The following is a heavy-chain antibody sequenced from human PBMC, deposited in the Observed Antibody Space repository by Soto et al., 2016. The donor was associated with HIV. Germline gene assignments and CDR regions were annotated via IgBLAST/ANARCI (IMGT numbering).Heavy chain of an antibody. Sequence: QVQLQESGPGLVKPSQTLSLTCSVSGGSITSGNSHWNWIRQSAGKGLEWIGRVYTSGSANYNPSLKSRVTISVDTSKNQFSLKLSSVTAADTAVYYCARAGLRGYCSGGSCSNWFDPWGQGTLVTVSS. J-gene: IGHJ5*02. V-gene: IGHV4-61*02. CDR3: ARAGLRGYCSGGSCSNWFDP. CDR1: GGSITSGNSH. D-gene: IGHD2-15*01. CDR2: VYTSGSA.